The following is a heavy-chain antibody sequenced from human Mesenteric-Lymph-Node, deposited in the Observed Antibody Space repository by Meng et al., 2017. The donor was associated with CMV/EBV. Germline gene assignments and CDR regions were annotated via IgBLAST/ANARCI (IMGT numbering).Heavy chain of an antibody. CDR1: GDSIRISGYS. J-gene: IGHJ4*02. D-gene: IGHD3-10*01. Sequence: VYGDSIRISGYSWSWLRQPPGKGLEWIGYIYHSGSTYYNPSFKTRVIISVDRSKNQFSLKLSSVTAADTAVYYCARGGFGELLSFDFWGQGTLVTVSS. CDR3: ARGGFGELLSFDF. CDR2: IYHSGST. V-gene: IGHV4-30-2*01.